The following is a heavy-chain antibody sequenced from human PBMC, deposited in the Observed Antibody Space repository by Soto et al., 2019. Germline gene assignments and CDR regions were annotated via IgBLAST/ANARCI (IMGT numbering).Heavy chain of an antibody. Sequence: PSETLSLTCAVYGGSFSGYYWSWIREPPGKGLEWIGEINHSGSTNYNPSLKSRGTISVDTSKNQFSLMLSSVTAADTAVYYCARYCSSTSCYGWFEPWGEGSLVTVPS. CDR1: GGSFSGYY. J-gene: IGHJ5*02. V-gene: IGHV4-34*01. CDR2: INHSGST. CDR3: ARYCSSTSCYGWFEP. D-gene: IGHD2-2*01.